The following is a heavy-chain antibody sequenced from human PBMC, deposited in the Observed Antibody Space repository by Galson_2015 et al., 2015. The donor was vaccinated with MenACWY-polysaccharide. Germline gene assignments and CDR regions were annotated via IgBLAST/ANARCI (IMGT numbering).Heavy chain of an antibody. V-gene: IGHV3-74*01. CDR3: ARVQGGYTKYWPHPCHFDY. Sequence: SLRLSCAASGFTFSSYWMHWVRQAPGKGLVWVSRISSDGSSTSYAGSVKGRFTISRDNAKNTLHLQMSSLRAEDTAVYYCARVQGGYTKYWPHPCHFDYWGQGTLVTVSS. J-gene: IGHJ4*02. CDR1: GFTFSSYW. CDR2: ISSDGSST. D-gene: IGHD2-8*02.